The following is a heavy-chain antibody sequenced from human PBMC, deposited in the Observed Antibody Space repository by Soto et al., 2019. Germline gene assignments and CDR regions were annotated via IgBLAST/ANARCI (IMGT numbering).Heavy chain of an antibody. Sequence: GESLKISCKGSGYSFTSYWISWVRQMPGKGLEWMGRIDPSDSYTNYSPSFQGHVTISADKSISTAYLQWSSLKASDTAMYYCARDRGAKAYYYYYGMDVWGQGTTVPVSS. CDR3: ARDRGAKAYYYYYGMDV. CDR2: IDPSDSYT. D-gene: IGHD1-26*01. V-gene: IGHV5-10-1*01. CDR1: GYSFTSYW. J-gene: IGHJ6*02.